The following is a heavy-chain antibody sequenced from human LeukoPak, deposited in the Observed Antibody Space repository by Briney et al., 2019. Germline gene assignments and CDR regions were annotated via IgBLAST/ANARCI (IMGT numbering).Heavy chain of an antibody. J-gene: IGHJ6*04. CDR2: IRSKANSYAT. V-gene: IGHV3-73*01. CDR1: GFTLSGSA. Sequence: GGSLKLSCAASGFTLSGSAMHWVRQASGKGLEWVGRIRSKANSYATAYAASVKGRFTISRDDSKNTAYLQMNSLKTEDTAVYYCTRREEGSSLRQYYYYYYGMDVWGKGTTVTVSS. CDR3: TRREEGSSLRQYYYYYYGMDV. D-gene: IGHD6-13*01.